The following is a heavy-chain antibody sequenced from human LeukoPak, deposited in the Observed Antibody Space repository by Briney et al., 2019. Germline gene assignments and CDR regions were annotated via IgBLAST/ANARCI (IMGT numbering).Heavy chain of an antibody. CDR1: GGTFSSYA. CDR2: IIPIFGTA. V-gene: IGHV1-69*13. CDR3: ARDHGDILTSIYYYYGMDV. J-gene: IGHJ6*04. Sequence: GASVKVSFKASGGTFSSYAISWVRQAPGQGLEWMGGIIPIFGTANYAQKFQGRVTITADESTSTAYMELSSLRSEDTAVYYCARDHGDILTSIYYYYGMDVWGKGTTVTVSS. D-gene: IGHD3-9*01.